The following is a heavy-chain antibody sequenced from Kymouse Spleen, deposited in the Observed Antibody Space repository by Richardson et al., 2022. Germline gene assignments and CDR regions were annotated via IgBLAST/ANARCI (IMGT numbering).Heavy chain of an antibody. Sequence: QLQLQESGPGLVKPSETLSLTCTVSGGSISSSSYYWGWIRQPPGKGLEWIGSIYYSGSTYYNPSLKSRVTISVDTSKNQFSLKLSSVTAADTAVYYCARLEVRGVTYYYGMDVWGQGTTVTVSS. J-gene: IGHJ6*02. V-gene: IGHV4-39*01. D-gene: IGHD3-10*01. CDR2: IYYSGST. CDR3: ARLEVRGVTYYYGMDV. CDR1: GGSISSSSYY.